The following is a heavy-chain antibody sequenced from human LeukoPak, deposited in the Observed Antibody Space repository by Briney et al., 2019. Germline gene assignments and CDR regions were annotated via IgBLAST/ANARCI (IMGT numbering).Heavy chain of an antibody. CDR2: TSYDGSNK. D-gene: IGHD3-10*01. J-gene: IGHJ6*02. V-gene: IGHV3-30*18. Sequence: PGGSLRLSCAASGFTFSSYGMHWVRQAPGKGLEWVAVTSYDGSNKYYADSVRGRFTISRDNSKNTLYLQMNSLRAEDTAVYYCAKDVYYGSGTLRKYYYYGMDVWGQGTTVTVSS. CDR3: AKDVYYGSGTLRKYYYYGMDV. CDR1: GFTFSSYG.